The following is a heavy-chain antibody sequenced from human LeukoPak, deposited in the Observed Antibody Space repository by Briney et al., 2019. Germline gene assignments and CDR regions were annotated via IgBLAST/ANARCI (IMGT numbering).Heavy chain of an antibody. V-gene: IGHV4-31*03. Sequence: SPSETLSLTCTVSGGSISSGGYYWSWIRQHPGNCLEWIGYIYYSGSTYYNPSLKSRVTISVDTSKNQFSLKLSSVTAADTAVYYCARSASSDPVDYWGQGTLVTVSS. CDR3: ARSASSDPVDY. CDR1: GGSISSGGYY. D-gene: IGHD2-15*01. J-gene: IGHJ4*02. CDR2: IYYSGST.